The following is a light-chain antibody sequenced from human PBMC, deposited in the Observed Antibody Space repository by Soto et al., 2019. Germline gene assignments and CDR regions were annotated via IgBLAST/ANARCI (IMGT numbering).Light chain of an antibody. CDR3: QSYDSSLSGYV. Sequence: QAVLTQPPSVSGAPGQRVTISCTGSSSNIGAGYDVHWYQHLPGTAPKLLIYGNSNRPSGVPDRFSGSKSGTSASLAITGLQAEDAADYYCQSYDSSLSGYVFGTGTKVTVL. J-gene: IGLJ1*01. V-gene: IGLV1-40*01. CDR2: GNS. CDR1: SSNIGAGYD.